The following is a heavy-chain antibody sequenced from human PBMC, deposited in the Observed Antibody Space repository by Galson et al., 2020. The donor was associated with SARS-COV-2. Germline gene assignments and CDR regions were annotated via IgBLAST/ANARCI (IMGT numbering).Heavy chain of an antibody. CDR2: SNSSGST. D-gene: IGHD2-21*02. Sequence: ETLSLTYAVYGESFFHYYWTRLHQPPEKGRARIGESNSSGSTNYKPSLTRQVTISVDTSKNHFSLKLSSVTAADTAVYYCAREENFFLVVTATRMCYFDYWGRGTLATVSS. CDR1: GESFFHYY. CDR3: AREENFFLVVTATRMCYFDY. V-gene: IGHV4-34*01. J-gene: IGHJ4*02.